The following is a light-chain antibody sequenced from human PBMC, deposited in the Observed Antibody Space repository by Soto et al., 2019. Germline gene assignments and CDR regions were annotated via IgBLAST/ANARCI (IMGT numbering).Light chain of an antibody. CDR1: SSDVGGYNY. Sequence: QSVLTQPPSASGSPGQSVTISCTGTSSDVGGYNYVSWYQQHPGKAPKLMIYEVSKRPSGVPDRFSGSKSGNTASLTVSGLQAEAEADYYCSSYAGSNNLLFGGGTKLTVL. CDR3: SSYAGSNNLL. V-gene: IGLV2-8*01. J-gene: IGLJ2*01. CDR2: EVS.